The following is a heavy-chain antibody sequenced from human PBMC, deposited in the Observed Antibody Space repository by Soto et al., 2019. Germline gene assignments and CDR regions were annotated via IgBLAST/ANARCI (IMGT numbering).Heavy chain of an antibody. CDR3: AREDYYDTGYYVA. Sequence: SETLSLTCTVSGRSMSGYYWSWIRQPAGERLEWIGRIYTSGTTDFNPSLKGRVTMSVDTSKNQFSLKLTSVTAADTALYYCAREDYYDTGYYVAWGQGTQVTVSS. D-gene: IGHD3-9*01. V-gene: IGHV4-4*07. CDR1: GRSMSGYY. CDR2: IYTSGTT. J-gene: IGHJ5*02.